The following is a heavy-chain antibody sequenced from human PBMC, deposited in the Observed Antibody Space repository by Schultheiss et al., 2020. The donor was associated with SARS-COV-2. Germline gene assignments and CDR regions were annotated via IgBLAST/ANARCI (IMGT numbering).Heavy chain of an antibody. CDR2: INPNSGGT. CDR3: ARAGTMIVVVKADY. CDR1: GGTFSSYA. J-gene: IGHJ4*02. D-gene: IGHD3-22*01. V-gene: IGHV1-18*01. Sequence: ASVKVSCKASGGTFSSYAISWVRQAPGQGLEWMGGINPNSGGTNYAQKLQGRVTMTTDTSTSTAYMELRSLRSDDTAVYYCARAGTMIVVVKADYWGQGTLVTVSS.